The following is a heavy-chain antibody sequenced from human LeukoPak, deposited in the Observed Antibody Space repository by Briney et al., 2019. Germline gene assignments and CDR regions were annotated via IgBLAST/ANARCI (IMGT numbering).Heavy chain of an antibody. J-gene: IGHJ6*03. V-gene: IGHV3-23*01. CDR2: ISGSGDST. Sequence: GGSLRLSCAASGFTFSNYAMSWVRQATGKGLEGVSAISGSGDSTYYADSVKGRFTISRDNSKNTLYLQVNSLRSEDTAVYYCAKDGVIGWAYMDVWGKGTTVTVSS. CDR1: GFTFSNYA. CDR3: AKDGVIGWAYMDV. D-gene: IGHD6-19*01.